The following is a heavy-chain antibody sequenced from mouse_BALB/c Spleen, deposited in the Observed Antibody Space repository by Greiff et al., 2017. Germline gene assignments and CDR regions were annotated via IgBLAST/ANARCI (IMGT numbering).Heavy chain of an antibody. D-gene: IGHD2-1*01. J-gene: IGHJ1*01. Sequence: EVKVVESGGGLVKPGGSLKLSCAASGFTFSSYTMSWVRQTPEKRLEWVATISSGGSYTYYPDSVKGRFTISRDNAKNTLYLQMSSLKSEDTAMYYCTREGGYGNYGGWYFDVWGAGTTVTVSS. V-gene: IGHV5-6-4*01. CDR3: TREGGYGNYGGWYFDV. CDR1: GFTFSSYT. CDR2: ISSGGSYT.